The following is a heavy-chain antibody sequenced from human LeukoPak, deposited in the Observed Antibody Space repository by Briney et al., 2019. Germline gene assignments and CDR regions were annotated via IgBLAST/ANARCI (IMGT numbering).Heavy chain of an antibody. CDR2: IYYSGST. V-gene: IGHV4-30-4*08. CDR1: GGSISSGDYN. J-gene: IGHJ5*02. CDR3: ARMPPKGWFGEFNWFDP. Sequence: SETLSLTCTVSGGSISSGDYNWSWIRQPPGKGLEWIGYIYYSGSTYYNPSLKSRVTISVDTSKNQFSLKLSSVTAADTAVYYCARMPPKGWFGEFNWFDPWGQGTLVTVSS. D-gene: IGHD3-10*01.